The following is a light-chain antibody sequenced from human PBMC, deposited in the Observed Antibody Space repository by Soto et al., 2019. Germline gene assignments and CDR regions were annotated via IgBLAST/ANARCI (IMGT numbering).Light chain of an antibody. V-gene: IGKV1-5*01. J-gene: IGKJ1*01. CDR3: QQYSTYSRT. Sequence: DIQMTQSPSTLSGSVGDRVTITCRASQTISSWLAWYQQKPGKAPNLLIYDASSLERGVPSRFSGSGSGTESTLTISSLQPDDFVTYYCQQYSTYSRTFGQGTKVDI. CDR2: DAS. CDR1: QTISSW.